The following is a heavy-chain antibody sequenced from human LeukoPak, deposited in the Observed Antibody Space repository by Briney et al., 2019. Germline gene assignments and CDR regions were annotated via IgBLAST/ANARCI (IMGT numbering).Heavy chain of an antibody. CDR3: ARDEQLFPKWLDR. D-gene: IGHD1/OR15-1a*01. V-gene: IGHV1-18*01. J-gene: IGHJ5*02. CDR1: GYTYVSYG. Sequence: ASEKVSCKASGYTYVSYGISWVRQAAGQWLEWVGWISGHNGNTDYAQKFHGRVTLTTDTSTSTASMELRGLRFDDKAVYFCARDEQLFPKWLDRWGQGTLVTVSS. CDR2: ISGHNGNT.